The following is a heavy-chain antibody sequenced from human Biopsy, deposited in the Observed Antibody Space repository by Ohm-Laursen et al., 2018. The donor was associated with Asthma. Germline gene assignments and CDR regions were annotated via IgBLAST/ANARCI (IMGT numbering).Heavy chain of an antibody. V-gene: IGHV4-39*01. CDR2: IYYSGTT. D-gene: IGHD6-13*01. Sequence: SQTLSLTCGLSSGSGGYMRSVNYYWGWIRQPPGKGLEWIWSIYYSGTTYYNPSLESRITVSADKSKNQFSLKLTSVTAADTAVYYCVRGSSSWHHGPFHYYYGLDVWGQGTTATVSS. CDR1: GGYMRSVNYY. CDR3: VRGSSSWHHGPFHYYYGLDV. J-gene: IGHJ6*02.